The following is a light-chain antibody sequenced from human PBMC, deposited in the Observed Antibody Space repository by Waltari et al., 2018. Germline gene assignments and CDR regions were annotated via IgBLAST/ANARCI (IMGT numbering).Light chain of an antibody. V-gene: IGLV2-11*02. CDR3: CSYAGSYTDVV. CDR1: SRYCCGYKY. J-gene: IGLJ2*01. CDR2: DVS. Sequence: QSALAQPRPVSGSPGQAVTISRTGNSRYCCGYKYVSWYPPHPGQAPKLMIYDVSKRPSGVPDRSSGSKSGNTASLTISGLQAEDETDYYCCSYAGSYTDVVFGGGTKLTVL.